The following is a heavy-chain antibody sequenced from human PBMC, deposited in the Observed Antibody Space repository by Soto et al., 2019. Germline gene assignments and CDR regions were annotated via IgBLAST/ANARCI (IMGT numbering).Heavy chain of an antibody. V-gene: IGHV4-4*02. CDR3: ARTEVPESSSWHPFAP. CDR1: GDSINDKNW. CDR2: IYHTGRS. Sequence: QVQLQESGPGLVKPSGTLSLTCSVSGDSINDKNWWTWIRQPPGKRLEWIGDIYHTGRSSYNPSLTSRVHMSIDKSKNQFSLKLISVTAADTAVYFCARTEVPESSSWHPFAPLGQGTLVTVSS. J-gene: IGHJ5*02. D-gene: IGHD6-13*01.